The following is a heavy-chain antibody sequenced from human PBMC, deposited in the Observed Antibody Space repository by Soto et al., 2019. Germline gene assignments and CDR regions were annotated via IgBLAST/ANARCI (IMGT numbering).Heavy chain of an antibody. D-gene: IGHD2-15*01. V-gene: IGHV1-18*01. CDR2: ISAYNGNT. Sequence: ASVKVSCKASGYTFTSYGISWVRQAPGQGLEWMGWISAYNGNTNYAQKLQGRVTMTTDTSTSTAYMELRSLRSDDTAVYYCASALGYCSGGSCPLTDAFDIWGQGTMVTVSS. J-gene: IGHJ3*02. CDR1: GYTFTSYG. CDR3: ASALGYCSGGSCPLTDAFDI.